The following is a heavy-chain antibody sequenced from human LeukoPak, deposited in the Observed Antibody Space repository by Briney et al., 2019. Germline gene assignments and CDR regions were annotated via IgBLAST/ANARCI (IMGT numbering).Heavy chain of an antibody. CDR3: ARLAPKGYYYYYMDV. Sequence: GGSLRLSCAASGFTFSTYTMNWVRLAPGKGLEWVSSISSRSTYIYHADSVKGRFTISRDNANNSLYLQMNSLRAEDTAVYYCARLAPKGYYYYYMDVWGKGTTVTVSS. D-gene: IGHD3-3*02. CDR2: ISSRSTYI. CDR1: GFTFSTYT. J-gene: IGHJ6*03. V-gene: IGHV3-21*01.